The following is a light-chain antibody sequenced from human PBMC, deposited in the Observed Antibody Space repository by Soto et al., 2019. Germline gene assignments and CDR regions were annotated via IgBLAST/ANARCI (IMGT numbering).Light chain of an antibody. J-gene: IGKJ4*01. CDR3: QQSYNTPLT. CDR2: AAS. Sequence: DIQMTQSPSSLSASVGDRVTITCRASQSISNYLNWYQQKPGKAPNFLIYAASSFQSGVPSRFSGSGSGTGFTLTISSLQPEDFATYYCQQSYNTPLTFGGGTKVEI. V-gene: IGKV1-39*01. CDR1: QSISNY.